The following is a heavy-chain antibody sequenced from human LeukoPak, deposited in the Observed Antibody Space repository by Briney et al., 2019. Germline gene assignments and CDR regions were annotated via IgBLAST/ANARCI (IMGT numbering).Heavy chain of an antibody. Sequence: PGGSLRLSCAASGFTFSSYEMNWVRQAPGKGLEWVSYISGSASSIYYADSVKGRFTISRDNAKNSLYLQMNSLRAEDTALYYCARAYCSSTSCRDYYYYYYMDVWGKGTTVTVSS. CDR1: GFTFSSYE. D-gene: IGHD2-2*01. V-gene: IGHV3-48*03. CDR3: ARAYCSSTSCRDYYYYYYMDV. J-gene: IGHJ6*03. CDR2: ISGSASSI.